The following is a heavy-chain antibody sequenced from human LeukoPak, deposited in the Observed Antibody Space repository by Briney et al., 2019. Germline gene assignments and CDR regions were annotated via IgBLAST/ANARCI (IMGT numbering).Heavy chain of an antibody. CDR2: IYHSGST. J-gene: IGHJ3*02. CDR3: ARNPVGAFDI. CDR1: GGSISNYY. V-gene: IGHV4-59*12. Sequence: SETLSLTCTVSGGSISNYYWSWIRQPPGKGLEWIGYIYHSGSTYYNPSLKSRVTISVDRSKNQFSLRLSSVTAADTAVYYCARNPVGAFDIWGQGTMVTVSS.